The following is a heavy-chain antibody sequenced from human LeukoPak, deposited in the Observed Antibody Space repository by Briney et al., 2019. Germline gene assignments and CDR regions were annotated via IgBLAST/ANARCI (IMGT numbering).Heavy chain of an antibody. Sequence: SETLSLTCTVSGGSISSGTYYWNWIRQPAGKGLEWIGRIYTSGSTNYNPSLESRVTISVDTSKNQFSLKLSSVTAADTAVYYCAREPSSITIFGVGDYYYMDVWGKGITVTVSS. CDR3: AREPSSITIFGVGDYYYMDV. CDR1: GGSISSGTYY. D-gene: IGHD3-3*01. J-gene: IGHJ6*03. V-gene: IGHV4-61*02. CDR2: IYTSGST.